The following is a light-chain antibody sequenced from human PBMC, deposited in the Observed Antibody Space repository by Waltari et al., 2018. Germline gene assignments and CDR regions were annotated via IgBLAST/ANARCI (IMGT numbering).Light chain of an antibody. J-gene: IGLJ7*01. CDR2: DDT. CDR3: GTWDSSLSGAV. CDR1: RSNIGNNY. V-gene: IGLV1-51*01. Sequence: QSVLTQPPSVSAAPGQRVTISCSGGRSNIGNNYVSWYRQFPGTAPKLLIYDDTERPSGIAGRFAGSKSGTSATLDITGLQAGDEADYYCGTWDSSLSGAVFGGGTHLTVL.